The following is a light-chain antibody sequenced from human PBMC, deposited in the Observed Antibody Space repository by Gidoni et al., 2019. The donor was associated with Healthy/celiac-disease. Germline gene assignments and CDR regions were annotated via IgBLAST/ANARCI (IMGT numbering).Light chain of an antibody. J-gene: IGKJ2*01. CDR2: GAS. V-gene: IGKV3-15*01. Sequence: EIVMTQSPATLSVSPGERATLSCRASQSVSSNLARYQQKPGQAPRLLIYGASTRATGIPARFSGSGSGTEFTLTISSLQSEDFAVYYCQQYNNWPRTFXQXTKLEIK. CDR1: QSVSSN. CDR3: QQYNNWPRT.